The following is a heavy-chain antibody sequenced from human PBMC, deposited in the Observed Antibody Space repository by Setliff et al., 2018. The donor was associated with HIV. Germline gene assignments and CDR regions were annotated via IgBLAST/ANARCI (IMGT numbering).Heavy chain of an antibody. CDR2: INHSGST. J-gene: IGHJ6*03. Sequence: SETLSLTCTVSGGSISSYYWGWIRQPPGKGLEWIGEINHSGSTNYNPSLKSRVTMSVDTSKNQVSLELSSVTAADTAVYYCGRTMTYYYLCMDVWGNGTTVTVSS. CDR1: GGSISSYY. V-gene: IGHV4-34*01. CDR3: GRTMTYYYLCMDV.